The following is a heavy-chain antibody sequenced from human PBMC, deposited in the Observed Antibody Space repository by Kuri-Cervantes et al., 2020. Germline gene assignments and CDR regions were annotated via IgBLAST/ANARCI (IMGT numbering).Heavy chain of an antibody. D-gene: IGHD3-10*01. Sequence: GESLKISCAASGFTFSNAWMSWVRQAPGKGLEWVGRIKSKTDGGTTDYAAPVKGRFTVSRDDSKNTLYLQMNSLKTEDTAVYYCARRAYYYGSGAYGMDVRGQGTTVTVSS. CDR1: GFTFSNAW. J-gene: IGHJ6*02. CDR3: ARRAYYYGSGAYGMDV. CDR2: IKSKTDGGTT. V-gene: IGHV3-15*01.